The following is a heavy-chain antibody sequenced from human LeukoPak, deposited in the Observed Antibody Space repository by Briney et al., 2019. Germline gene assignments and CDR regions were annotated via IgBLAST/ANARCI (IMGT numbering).Heavy chain of an antibody. Sequence: ASVKVSCKASGYTFTGYYMHWVRQAPGQGLEWMGWINPNSGGTNYAQKFQGWVTMTRDTFISTAYMELSRLRSDDTAVYYCARGSVGARSNYVGARHYYFDYWGQGTLVTVSS. J-gene: IGHJ4*02. V-gene: IGHV1-2*04. CDR2: INPNSGGT. D-gene: IGHD4-11*01. CDR3: ARGSVGARSNYVGARHYYFDY. CDR1: GYTFTGYY.